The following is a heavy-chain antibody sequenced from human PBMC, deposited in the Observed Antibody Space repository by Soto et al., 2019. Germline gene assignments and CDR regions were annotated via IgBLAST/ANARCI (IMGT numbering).Heavy chain of an antibody. Sequence: GGSLRLSCAASGFTFSSYGMHWVRQAPGKGLKWVAVIWYDGSNKYYADSVKGRFTISRDNSKNTLYLQMNSLGAEDTAVYYCARAQKDSGYGMDVWGQGTTVTVSS. V-gene: IGHV3-33*01. CDR1: GFTFSSYG. CDR2: IWYDGSNK. CDR3: ARAQKDSGYGMDV. D-gene: IGHD3-10*01. J-gene: IGHJ6*02.